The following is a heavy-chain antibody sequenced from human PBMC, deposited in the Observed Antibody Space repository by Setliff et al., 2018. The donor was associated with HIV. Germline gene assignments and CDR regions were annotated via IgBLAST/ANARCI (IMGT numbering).Heavy chain of an antibody. CDR3: ATSYYGDYAGAFDI. D-gene: IGHD4-17*01. CDR2: IYYSGST. Sequence: SETLSLTCTVSGDPMSSTSYYWGWIRQSPGKGLEWIGSIYYSGSTQYNPSLKSRVTISVDTSKNQFSLKLSSVTAADTAVYYCATSYYGDYAGAFDIWGQGTMVTVSS. CDR1: GDPMSSTSYY. V-gene: IGHV4-39*07. J-gene: IGHJ3*02.